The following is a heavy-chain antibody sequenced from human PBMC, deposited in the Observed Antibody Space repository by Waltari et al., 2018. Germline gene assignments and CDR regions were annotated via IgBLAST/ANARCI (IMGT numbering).Heavy chain of an antibody. D-gene: IGHD7-27*01. CDR1: GYTFTGYY. Sequence: VQLVQSGAEVKKPGASVKVSCKASGYTFTGYYMHWVRQAPGQGLEWMGRVDPEDGETIYAEKFQGRVTITADTSTDTAYMELSSLRSEDTAVYYCATLGKWGYLVDYWGQGTLVTVSS. V-gene: IGHV1-69-2*01. J-gene: IGHJ4*02. CDR2: VDPEDGET. CDR3: ATLGKWGYLVDY.